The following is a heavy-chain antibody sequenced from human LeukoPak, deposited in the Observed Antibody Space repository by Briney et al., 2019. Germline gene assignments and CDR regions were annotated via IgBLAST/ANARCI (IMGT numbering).Heavy chain of an antibody. Sequence: GGSLRLSCAASGFSLKTFWIHWIRQAPGGRLVWVSRISPDGSITTYADSVKDRFTISRDNAKNSLYLQMNSLRAEDTAVYYCARDPNYGSGSYADYWGQGTLVTVSS. J-gene: IGHJ4*02. CDR3: ARDPNYGSGSYADY. D-gene: IGHD3-10*01. CDR2: ISPDGSIT. V-gene: IGHV3-74*01. CDR1: GFSLKTFW.